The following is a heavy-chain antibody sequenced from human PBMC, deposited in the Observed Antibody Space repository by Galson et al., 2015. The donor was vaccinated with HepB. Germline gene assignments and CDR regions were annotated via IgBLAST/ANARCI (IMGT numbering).Heavy chain of an antibody. Sequence: CAISGDSVSSPSAVWNWVRQSPSTGLEWLGRTWYRSKWDYEFAVSVESRITINPDTSKNQFSLQLSSVTPEDTAVYYCARTQVGAAYFDYWGQGTLVTVSS. D-gene: IGHD1-26*01. V-gene: IGHV6-1*01. CDR2: TWYRSKWDY. CDR1: GDSVSSPSAV. J-gene: IGHJ4*02. CDR3: ARTQVGAAYFDY.